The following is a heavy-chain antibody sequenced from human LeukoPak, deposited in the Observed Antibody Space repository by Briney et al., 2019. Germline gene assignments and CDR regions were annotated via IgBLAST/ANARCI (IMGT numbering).Heavy chain of an antibody. V-gene: IGHV3-11*04. Sequence: GGSLRLSCAASGFTFSDYYMSWIRQAPGKGLEWISYITSGNTIYDAESVKGRFTISRDNAKNSLYLQMNSLRAEDTAVYYCARVGYCSGGNCYTGFREPFDYWGQGTLVTVSS. J-gene: IGHJ4*02. CDR3: ARVGYCSGGNCYTGFREPFDY. CDR2: ITSGNTI. CDR1: GFTFSDYY. D-gene: IGHD2-15*01.